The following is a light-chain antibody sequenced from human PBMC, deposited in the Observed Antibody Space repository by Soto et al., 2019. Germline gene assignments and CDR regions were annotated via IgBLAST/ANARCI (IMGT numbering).Light chain of an antibody. Sequence: SYELTQPPSVSVSPGQTASITCSGYKLGDKYACWYQQKPGQSPVLVIYQDSKRPSGIPERFSGSNSGNTATLTISGTQAMDEADYYCQAWDSSLVFGGGTKLTVL. J-gene: IGLJ2*01. CDR2: QDS. V-gene: IGLV3-1*01. CDR1: KLGDKY. CDR3: QAWDSSLV.